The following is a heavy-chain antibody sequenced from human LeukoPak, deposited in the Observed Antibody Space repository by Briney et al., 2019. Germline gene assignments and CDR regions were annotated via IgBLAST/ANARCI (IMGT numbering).Heavy chain of an antibody. D-gene: IGHD3-3*01. V-gene: IGHV4-34*01. J-gene: IGHJ6*02. CDR1: DGSFSGYY. CDR3: ARGPPVLRFLEWLYYGMDV. Sequence: SEALFLSCAFYDGSFSGYYWSGIRQPPGEGLEWIGEINHSGNTNYTPTLKRRVTISVDTSKNQFSLELSSVTAADTAVYYCARGPPVLRFLEWLYYGMDVWGQGTTVTVSS. CDR2: INHSGNT.